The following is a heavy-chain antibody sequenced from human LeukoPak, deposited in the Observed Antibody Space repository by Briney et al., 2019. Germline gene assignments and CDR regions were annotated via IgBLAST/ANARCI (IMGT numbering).Heavy chain of an antibody. CDR2: INPSGGST. D-gene: IGHD6-13*01. V-gene: IGHV1-46*01. J-gene: IGHJ4*02. CDR3: ARLAAATPDDY. CDR1: GYTFTSYY. Sequence: RASVTVSCKASGYTFTSYYMHWVRQAPGQGLEWMGIINPSGGSTSYAQKFQGRVTMTRDTSTSTVYMELSSLRSEDTAVYYCARLAAATPDDYWGQGTLVTVSS.